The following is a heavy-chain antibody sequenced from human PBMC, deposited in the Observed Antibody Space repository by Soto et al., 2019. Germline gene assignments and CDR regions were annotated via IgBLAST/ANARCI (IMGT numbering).Heavy chain of an antibody. D-gene: IGHD7-27*01. Sequence: QVHLVQSGAEVRKPGASVKGSCKASGYTFRSYAMHWVRQAPGQRLEWMGWINAGYGNTKSSQKFQDIVTISRDTSASTAYMELTSLRSEDTAVYYCARDTGDGTFDFWGQGTLVTVSS. V-gene: IGHV1-3*01. CDR3: ARDTGDGTFDF. CDR1: GYTFRSYA. J-gene: IGHJ4*02. CDR2: INAGYGNT.